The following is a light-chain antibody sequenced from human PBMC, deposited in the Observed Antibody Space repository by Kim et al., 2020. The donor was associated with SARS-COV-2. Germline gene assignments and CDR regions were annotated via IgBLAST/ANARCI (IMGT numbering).Light chain of an antibody. CDR1: HDISNY. Sequence: DIQMTQSPSSLFASAGDRVTITCRTSHDISNYLAWYQQKPGKAPKLLISLASTLQSGVPSRFSGSGSGTDFTLTISCLQPEDVATYYCQKYDDAPLTFSGGTKVDIK. CDR3: QKYDDAPLT. CDR2: LAS. J-gene: IGKJ4*01. V-gene: IGKV1-27*01.